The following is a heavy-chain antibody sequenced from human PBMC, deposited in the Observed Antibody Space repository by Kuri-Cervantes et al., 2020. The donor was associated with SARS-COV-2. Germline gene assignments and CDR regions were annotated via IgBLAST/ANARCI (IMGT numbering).Heavy chain of an antibody. J-gene: IGHJ4*02. CDR3: ATDVGREWEPMTY. Sequence: ASVKVSCKASGYTFTGYYMHWVRQAPGQGLEWMGWINPNSGGTNYAQKFQGRVTMTEDTSTDTAYMELSSLRSEDTAVYYCATDVGREWEPMTYWGQGTLVTVSS. CDR1: GYTFTGYY. CDR2: INPNSGGT. V-gene: IGHV1-2*02. D-gene: IGHD1-26*01.